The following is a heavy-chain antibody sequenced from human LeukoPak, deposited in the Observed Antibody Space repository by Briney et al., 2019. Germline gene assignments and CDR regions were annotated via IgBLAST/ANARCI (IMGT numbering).Heavy chain of an antibody. CDR1: GGSISSYY. J-gene: IGHJ4*02. V-gene: IGHV4-59*01. CDR3: ARGVSIAAAKNGY. CDR2: IYYSGTT. Sequence: PSETLSLTCTVSGGSISSYYWSWIRQPPGKGLEWIGYIYYSGTTNYNPSLKSRVTISVDTSKNQFSLKLSSVTAADTAVYYCARGVSIAAAKNGYWGQGTLVTVSS. D-gene: IGHD6-13*01.